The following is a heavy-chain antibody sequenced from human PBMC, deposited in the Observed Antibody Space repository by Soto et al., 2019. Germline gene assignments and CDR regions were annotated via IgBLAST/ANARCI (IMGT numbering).Heavy chain of an antibody. CDR3: AKVASGSYDWFDP. CDR1: KFSFSGYW. V-gene: IGHV3-74*01. J-gene: IGHJ5*02. Sequence: EVRLVESGGGLVQPGGSLRLSCAASKFSFSGYWMHWVRQAPGKGLMWVSRVNPDGSTTTYADSVKGRFTISRDNAKNTVFLQMNSLRADDTAVYYCAKVASGSYDWFDPWGQGTLVTVSS. D-gene: IGHD1-26*01. CDR2: VNPDGSTT.